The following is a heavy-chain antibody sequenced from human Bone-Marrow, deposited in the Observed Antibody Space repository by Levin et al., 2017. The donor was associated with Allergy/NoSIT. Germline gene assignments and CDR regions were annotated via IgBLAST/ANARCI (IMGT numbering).Heavy chain of an antibody. J-gene: IGHJ6*02. CDR3: AKEGGRAEAATGGFGYYYYGLDV. D-gene: IGHD3-16*01. Sequence: GESLKISCAASGFTFSNYAMRWVRQAPGKGLEWVSGVSGDGETTYYADSVKGRFTISRDNSTNTVYLQMNSLRAGDTAVYYCAKEGGRAEAATGGFGYYYYGLDVWCHGTKVTVSS. V-gene: IGHV3-23*01. CDR2: VSGDGETT. CDR1: GFTFSNYA.